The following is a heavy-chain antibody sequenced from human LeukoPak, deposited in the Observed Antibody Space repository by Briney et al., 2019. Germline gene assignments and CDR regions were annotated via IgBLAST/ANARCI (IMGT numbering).Heavy chain of an antibody. CDR1: GFTFSSYA. CDR3: AKDTTPPTDHPRNHYDSSGYYYAGAY. D-gene: IGHD3-22*01. Sequence: GGSLRLSCAASGFTFSSYAMSWVRQAPGKGLEWVSAISGSGGSTYYADSVKGRFTISRDNSKNTLYLQMNSLRAEDTAVYYCAKDTTPPTDHPRNHYDSSGYYYAGAYWGQGTLVTVSS. V-gene: IGHV3-23*01. J-gene: IGHJ4*02. CDR2: ISGSGGST.